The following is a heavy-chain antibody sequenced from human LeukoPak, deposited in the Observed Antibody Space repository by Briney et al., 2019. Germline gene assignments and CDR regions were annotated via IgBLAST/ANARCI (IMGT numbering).Heavy chain of an antibody. D-gene: IGHD1-26*01. J-gene: IGHJ4*02. CDR2: IIPIFGTA. CDR3: ARDSDRYSGSFFDY. CDR1: GGTFSSYA. V-gene: IGHV1-69*05. Sequence: ASVKFSCKASGGTFSSYAISWVRQAPGQGLEWVGRIIPIFGTANYAQKFQGRVTITTDEPTSTAYMELSSLRSEDTAVYYCARDSDRYSGSFFDYWGQGTLVTVSS.